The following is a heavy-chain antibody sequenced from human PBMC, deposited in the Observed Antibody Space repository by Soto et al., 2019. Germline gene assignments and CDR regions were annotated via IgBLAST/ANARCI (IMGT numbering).Heavy chain of an antibody. J-gene: IGHJ4*02. CDR3: ASDSGAKLISS. Sequence: SVKLSCKASGGTLPSCRINWVRQARGQGLEWVVGIVPIDPTEDYEKNFKATVYITEDEFARTTYLDLSSLKSQDTAVYYCASDSGAKLISSWGQGILVTVSS. V-gene: IGHV1-69*13. D-gene: IGHD6-13*01. CDR1: GGTLPSCR. CDR2: IVPIDPTE.